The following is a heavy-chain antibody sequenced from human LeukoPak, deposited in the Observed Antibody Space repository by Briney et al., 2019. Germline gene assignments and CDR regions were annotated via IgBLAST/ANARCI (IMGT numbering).Heavy chain of an antibody. CDR3: ARSGVIAVAGTGGDY. D-gene: IGHD6-19*01. CDR1: GFTFCSYS. CDR2: ISSSSSYI. J-gene: IGHJ4*02. V-gene: IGHV3-21*01. Sequence: GGSLRLSCAASGFTFCSYSMNWVRQAPGKGLEWVSSISSSSSYIYYADSVKGRFTISRDNAKNSLYLQMNSLRAEDTAVYYCARSGVIAVAGTGGDYWGQGTLVTVSS.